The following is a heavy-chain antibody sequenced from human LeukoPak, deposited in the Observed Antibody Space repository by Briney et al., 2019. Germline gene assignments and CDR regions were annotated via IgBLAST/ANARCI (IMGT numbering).Heavy chain of an antibody. CDR2: IYYSGST. D-gene: IGHD4-17*01. J-gene: IGHJ4*02. CDR1: GGSISSYY. CDR3: ARLAYDYCDYYIDY. V-gene: IGHV4-59*08. Sequence: SETLSLTCTVSGGSISSYYWSWIRQPPGEGLEWIGYIYYSGSTNYNPSLKSRVTISVDTSKNQFSLKLSSVTAADTAVYYCARLAYDYCDYYIDYWGQGTLVTVSS.